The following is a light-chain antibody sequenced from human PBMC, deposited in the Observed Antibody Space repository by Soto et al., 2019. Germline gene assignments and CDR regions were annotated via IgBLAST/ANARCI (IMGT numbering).Light chain of an antibody. CDR3: QQDHDWPPLS. J-gene: IGKJ4*01. CDR2: GAS. Sequence: DIVMTQSPATLSVSPGVRVTLSCRASHSVGGNVAWYQQRPGQAPRLLISGASTSATSIPARFSGSGSGTAFTLTVSSLQSEDSAVYNCQQDHDWPPLSFGGGTTVEIK. CDR1: HSVGGN. V-gene: IGKV3-15*01.